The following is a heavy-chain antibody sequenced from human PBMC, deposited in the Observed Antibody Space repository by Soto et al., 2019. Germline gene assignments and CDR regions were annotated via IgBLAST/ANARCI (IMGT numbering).Heavy chain of an antibody. D-gene: IGHD6-13*01. CDR3: ARGAAADPFDY. J-gene: IGHJ4*02. Sequence: QVQLVQSGAEVKTPGASVKVSCKASGYTFSNYAISCVRQAPGQGLERMGWSSAFNGHTSYAQKFQGRVTMTTDTSTRTAYMELRSLTSDDTAVYYCARGAAADPFDYWGQGTLVTVSS. CDR2: SSAFNGHT. CDR1: GYTFSNYA. V-gene: IGHV1-18*01.